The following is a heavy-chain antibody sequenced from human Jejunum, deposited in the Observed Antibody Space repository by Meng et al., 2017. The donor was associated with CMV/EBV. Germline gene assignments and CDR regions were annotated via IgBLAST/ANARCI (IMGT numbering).Heavy chain of an antibody. CDR1: HYTLTGYG. J-gene: IGHJ4*02. V-gene: IGHV1-18*01. D-gene: IGHD3-10*01. CDR2: VCAHDGDT. CDR3: SRGTPGRGYADY. Sequence: VAVGQSGAEGVGPGGSVRGCCLSFHYTLTGYGVGWFRQARGEGVEGMAWVCAHDGDTSHAQRFQGRVTVSADRPTATAYMELCNLRSDDTAVYYCSRGTPGRGYADYWGQGTLVTVSS.